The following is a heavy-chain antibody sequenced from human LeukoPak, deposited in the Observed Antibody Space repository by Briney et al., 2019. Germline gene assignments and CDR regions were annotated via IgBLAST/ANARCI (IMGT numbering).Heavy chain of an antibody. CDR2: IYTSGST. CDR3: ASTSRLSRLTMATTPNFDY. V-gene: IGHV4-61*02. D-gene: IGHD5-24*01. Sequence: SQTLSLTCTVSGGSISSGSYYWSWIRQPAGKGLEWIGRIYTSGSTNYNPSLKSRVTISVDTSKNQLSLKLSSVTAADTAVYYCASTSRLSRLTMATTPNFDYWGQGTLVTVSS. J-gene: IGHJ4*02. CDR1: GGSISSGSYY.